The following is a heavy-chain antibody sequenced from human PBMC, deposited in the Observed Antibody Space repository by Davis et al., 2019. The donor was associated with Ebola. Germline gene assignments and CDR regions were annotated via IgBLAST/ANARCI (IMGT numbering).Heavy chain of an antibody. Sequence: GESLKISCAASGFTFSSYGMHWVRQAPGKGLEWVAVISYDGSNKYCADSVKGRFTISRDNSKNTLYLQMNSLRAEDTAVYYCAKDRYYDSSGFDYWGQGTLVTVSS. D-gene: IGHD3-22*01. J-gene: IGHJ4*02. V-gene: IGHV3-30*18. CDR1: GFTFSSYG. CDR3: AKDRYYDSSGFDY. CDR2: ISYDGSNK.